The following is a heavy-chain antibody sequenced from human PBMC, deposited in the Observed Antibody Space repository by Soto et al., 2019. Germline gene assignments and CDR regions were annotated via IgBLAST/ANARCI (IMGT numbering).Heavy chain of an antibody. V-gene: IGHV3-23*01. D-gene: IGHD6-6*01. CDR2: ISGSGGST. CDR3: SSSGDYYSYYGMDV. J-gene: IGHJ6*02. Sequence: EVQLLESGGGLVQPGGSLRLSCAASGFTFSSYAMSWVRQAPGKGLEWVSAISGSGGSTYYADSVKGRFTISRDNSKNTLYLQMNSLRAEDTAVYYCSSSGDYYSYYGMDVWGQGTTVTVSS. CDR1: GFTFSSYA.